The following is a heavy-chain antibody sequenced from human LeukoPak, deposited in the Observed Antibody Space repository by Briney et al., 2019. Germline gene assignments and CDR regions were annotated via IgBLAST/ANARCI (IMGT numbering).Heavy chain of an antibody. CDR1: GGTFSSYA. D-gene: IGHD3-10*01. CDR2: IIPIFGTA. J-gene: IGHJ6*03. CDR3: ATKRLWFGELSDYYYYYYMDV. V-gene: IGHV1-69*05. Sequence: ASVKVSCKASGGTFSSYAISWVRQAPGQGLEWMGGIIPIFGTANYAQKFQGRVTITTDESTSTAYMELSSLRSEDTAVYYCATKRLWFGELSDYYYYYYMDVRGKGTTVTVSS.